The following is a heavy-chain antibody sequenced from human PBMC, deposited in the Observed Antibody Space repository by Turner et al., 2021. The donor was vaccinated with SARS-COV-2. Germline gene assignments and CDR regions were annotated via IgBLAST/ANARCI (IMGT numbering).Heavy chain of an antibody. J-gene: IGHJ4*02. CDR2: ISSYNGNT. Sequence: QVQLVQSGAEVKKPGASVTVSCKASGYPFTSYGISWVRQAPGQGLEWMGWISSYNGNTNYAQNLQGRVTLTTDTSTSTAYMEVRSLRSDDTAIYYCARDWAGGYYFDFWGQGTLVTVSS. CDR3: ARDWAGGYYFDF. D-gene: IGHD6-19*01. CDR1: GYPFTSYG. V-gene: IGHV1-18*01.